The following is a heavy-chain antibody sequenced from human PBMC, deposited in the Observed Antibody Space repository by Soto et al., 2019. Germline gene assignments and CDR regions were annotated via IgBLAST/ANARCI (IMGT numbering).Heavy chain of an antibody. D-gene: IGHD3-3*01. V-gene: IGHV3-30-3*02. CDR2: ISYDGSNK. Sequence: QVQLVESGGGVVQPGRSLTLSCAASGFTFSSYAMHWVRQAPVKGLEWVAVISYDGSNKYYADSVKGRFTISRDNSKNTLYLQMNSVRAEDTAVYYCAKSPSITISGAWGQGTLVTVSS. CDR1: GFTFSSYA. CDR3: AKSPSITISGA. J-gene: IGHJ5*02.